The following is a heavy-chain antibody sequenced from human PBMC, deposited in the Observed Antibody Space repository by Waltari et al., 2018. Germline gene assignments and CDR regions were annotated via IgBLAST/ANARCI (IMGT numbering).Heavy chain of an antibody. CDR2: IRSSSSTI. D-gene: IGHD2-15*01. V-gene: IGHV3-48*01. CDR3: ASTSVDLLFYYYGMDV. Sequence: EVQLVASGGGLVQPGGSLRLSCAASGFTFSRFSMNWLRQAPGKGLEWVSYIRSSSSTIYYADSVKGRFTISRDNAKNSLYLQMNSLRAEDTAVYYCASTSVDLLFYYYGMDVWGQGTTVTVSS. CDR1: GFTFSRFS. J-gene: IGHJ6*02.